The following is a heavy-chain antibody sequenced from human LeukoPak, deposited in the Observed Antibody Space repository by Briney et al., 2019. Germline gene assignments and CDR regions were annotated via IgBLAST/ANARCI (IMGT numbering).Heavy chain of an antibody. V-gene: IGHV3-30*04. J-gene: IGHJ4*02. D-gene: IGHD1-26*01. CDR2: ISNVGKNK. Sequence: GGSLRLSCAASGFTFTNFAMHWLRQAPGKGLEWVTVISNVGKNKFYTDSVKGRFTISRDDSTNTLYLQMNSLRDDDTAVYYCARGPNSSGYSYGDYWGQGTLVTVSS. CDR1: GFTFTNFA. CDR3: ARGPNSSGYSYGDY.